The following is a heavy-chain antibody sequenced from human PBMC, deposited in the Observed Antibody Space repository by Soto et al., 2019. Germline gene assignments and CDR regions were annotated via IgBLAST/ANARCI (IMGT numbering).Heavy chain of an antibody. V-gene: IGHV1-69*13. Sequence: SVKVSCKASGGTFSSYAISWVRQAPGQGLEWMGGIIPIFGTANYAQKFQGRVTITADESTSTAYMELSSLRSEDTAVYYCARPTGTTNSSYYYYYGMDVWGQGTTVTVSS. CDR2: IIPIFGTA. CDR1: GGTFSSYA. D-gene: IGHD4-17*01. J-gene: IGHJ6*02. CDR3: ARPTGTTNSSYYYYYGMDV.